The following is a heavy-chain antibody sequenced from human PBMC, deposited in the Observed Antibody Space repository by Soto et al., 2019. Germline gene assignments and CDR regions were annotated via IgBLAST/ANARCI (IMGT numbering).Heavy chain of an antibody. J-gene: IGHJ6*02. V-gene: IGHV3-30*03. Sequence: QVQLVESGGGVVQPGRSLRLSCEASGFTSSSYVMHWVRQAPGKGQEWVAVISYDGSNKHYADSVKGRFTISRDNSKNTLYREVNSLRGEDTAVYSCARGDPYYGMDVWGQGTTVTVSS. CDR3: ARGDPYYGMDV. CDR2: ISYDGSNK. CDR1: GFTSSSYV.